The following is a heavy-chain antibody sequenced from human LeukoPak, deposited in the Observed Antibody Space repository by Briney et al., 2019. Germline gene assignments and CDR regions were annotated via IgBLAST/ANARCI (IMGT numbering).Heavy chain of an antibody. V-gene: IGHV3-21*01. D-gene: IGHD4-17*01. Sequence: GGSLRLSCAASGFTFDDYAMHWVRQAPGKGLEWVSSITSSSSYIYYADSVKGRFTISRDNAKNSLYLQMNSLRAEDTAVYYCASLMTTVTADYFDYWGQGTLVTVSS. CDR1: GFTFDDYA. J-gene: IGHJ4*02. CDR2: ITSSSSYI. CDR3: ASLMTTVTADYFDY.